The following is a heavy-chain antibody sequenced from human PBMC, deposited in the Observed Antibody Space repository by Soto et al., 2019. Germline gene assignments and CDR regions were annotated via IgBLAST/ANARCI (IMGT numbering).Heavy chain of an antibody. CDR1: GGSISSYY. Sequence: SDTLSLTCTDSGGSISSYYWSWIRQPPGKGLEWIGYIYYSGSTNYNPSLNSRVTISVDTSKNQFSLKLSSVTAADTSVYYCARQVKLWNYVSSYSYMDVWAKGTTVTVS. V-gene: IGHV4-59*08. CDR2: IYYSGST. J-gene: IGHJ6*03. D-gene: IGHD1-7*01. CDR3: ARQVKLWNYVSSYSYMDV.